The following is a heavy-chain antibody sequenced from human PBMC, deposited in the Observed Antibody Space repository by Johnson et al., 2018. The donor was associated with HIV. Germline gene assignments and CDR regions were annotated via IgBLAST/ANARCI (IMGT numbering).Heavy chain of an antibody. J-gene: IGHJ3*02. Sequence: QMQLVESGGGVVQPGRSLRLSCAASGFTFSTYGMHWVRQAPGKGLEWVAFIRYDGSNKYYVDSVKVRFAISRGYSKNTLYLQMNSLRAEDTAGYYCARADITYSYYDSSGYYYHDAFDIWGQGTMVTVSS. CDR3: ARADITYSYYDSSGYYYHDAFDI. CDR2: IRYDGSNK. D-gene: IGHD3-22*01. CDR1: GFTFSTYG. V-gene: IGHV3-30*02.